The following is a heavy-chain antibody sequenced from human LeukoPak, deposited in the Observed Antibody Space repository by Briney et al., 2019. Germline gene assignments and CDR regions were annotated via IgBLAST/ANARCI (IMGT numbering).Heavy chain of an antibody. CDR1: GFTVSSNY. CDR3: ARARITMVRGVTYFDY. V-gene: IGHV3-66*01. Sequence: PGGSLRLSCAASGFTVSSNYMSWVRQAPGKGLEWVSVIYSGGGTYYADSVKGRFTISRDNSKNTLYLQMNSLRANDTALYYCARARITMVRGVTYFDYWGQGTLVTVSS. J-gene: IGHJ4*02. CDR2: IYSGGGT. D-gene: IGHD3-10*01.